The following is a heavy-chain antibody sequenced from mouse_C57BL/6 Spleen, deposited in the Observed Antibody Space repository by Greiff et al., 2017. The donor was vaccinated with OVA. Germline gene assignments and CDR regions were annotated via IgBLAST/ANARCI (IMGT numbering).Heavy chain of an antibody. CDR3: ARIYYDYDGYYAMDY. Sequence: VQLQQPGTELVKPGASVKLSCKASGYTFTSYWMHWVKQRPGQGLEWIGNINPSNGGTNYDEKFKSKATLTVDKSSSTAYMQLSSLTSEDSAVYYCARIYYDYDGYYAMDYWGQGTSVTVSS. CDR2: INPSNGGT. J-gene: IGHJ4*01. V-gene: IGHV1-53*01. D-gene: IGHD2-4*01. CDR1: GYTFTSYW.